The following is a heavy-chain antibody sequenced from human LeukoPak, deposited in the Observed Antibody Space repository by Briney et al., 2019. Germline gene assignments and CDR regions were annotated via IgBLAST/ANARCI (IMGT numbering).Heavy chain of an antibody. CDR3: GKGRVSE. D-gene: IGHD6-19*01. CDR2: IHADGVGT. Sequence: GGSLRLSCAASGFPFNTQDMRWVRQAPEKGLEWVSSIHADGVGTFYADSVRGRFTISRDNSKNTLDLQMNSLRVEDTAVYYCGKGRVSEWGQGTLVTVSS. V-gene: IGHV3-23*01. CDR1: GFPFNTQD. J-gene: IGHJ4*02.